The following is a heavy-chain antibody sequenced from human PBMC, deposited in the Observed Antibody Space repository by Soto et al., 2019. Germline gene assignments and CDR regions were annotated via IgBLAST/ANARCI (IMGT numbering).Heavy chain of an antibody. D-gene: IGHD6-13*01. Sequence: QITLKESGPTLVRPTQTLTLTCSFSGFSLSTRGVGVGWIRQPPGKALEWLALIYWDDDHRYSPSLKTRLTITKDTSKNQVVLTMTKLDPADTATYYCAREVYSSTYFDSWGQGTLVTVS. CDR2: IYWDDDH. J-gene: IGHJ4*02. CDR1: GFSLSTRGVG. CDR3: AREVYSSTYFDS. V-gene: IGHV2-5*02.